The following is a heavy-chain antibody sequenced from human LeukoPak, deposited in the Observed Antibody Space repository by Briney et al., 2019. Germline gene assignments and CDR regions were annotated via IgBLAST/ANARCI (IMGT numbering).Heavy chain of an antibody. D-gene: IGHD5-12*01. Sequence: GGSLRLSCAASGFTFSSYGMHWVRQAPGKGLEWVAFIRYDGSNKYYADSVKGRFTISRDNAKNSLYLQMNSLRAEDTAVYYCARRWLLFDYWGQGTLVTVSS. CDR2: IRYDGSNK. CDR1: GFTFSSYG. J-gene: IGHJ4*02. V-gene: IGHV3-30*02. CDR3: ARRWLLFDY.